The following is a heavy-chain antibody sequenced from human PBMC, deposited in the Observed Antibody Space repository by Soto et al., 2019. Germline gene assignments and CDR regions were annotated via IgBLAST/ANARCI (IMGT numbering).Heavy chain of an antibody. CDR3: ASRQVVAGTNDYYYGMDV. Sequence: QVQLVQSGAEVKKPGASVKVSCKASGYTFTSYAMHWVRQAPGQRLEWMGWINAGNGNTKYSQKFQGRVTIIRDTAASTAYMEMSSLRSEDTAVYYCASRQVVAGTNDYYYGMDVWGPGTTVTVSS. CDR1: GYTFTSYA. V-gene: IGHV1-3*01. J-gene: IGHJ6*02. D-gene: IGHD6-19*01. CDR2: INAGNGNT.